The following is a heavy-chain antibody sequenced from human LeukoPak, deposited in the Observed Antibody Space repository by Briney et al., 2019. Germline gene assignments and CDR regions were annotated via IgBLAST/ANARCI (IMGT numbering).Heavy chain of an antibody. CDR1: GFTFFSYA. V-gene: IGHV3-30*04. J-gene: IGHJ4*02. CDR2: ISYDGSNK. D-gene: IGHD3-16*02. Sequence: GGSLRLSCAASGFTFFSYAMHWVRQAPGKGLEWVAVISYDGSNKYYADSVKGRFTISRDNSKSTLYLQMNILRAEDTAVYYWAREGKDAYVWGSSRQASYFDFWGQGTLVTVSP. CDR3: AREGKDAYVWGSSRQASYFDF.